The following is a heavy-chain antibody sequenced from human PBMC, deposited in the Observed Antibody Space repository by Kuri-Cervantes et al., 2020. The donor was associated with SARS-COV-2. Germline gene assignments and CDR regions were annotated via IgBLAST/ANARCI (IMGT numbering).Heavy chain of an antibody. CDR3: TRWRVGAKT. CDR2: INSDGSSR. V-gene: IGHV3-74*01. J-gene: IGHJ4*02. CDR1: GFTFSTYW. Sequence: GESLKISCAASGFTFSTYWMHWVRQAPGKGLVWVSRINSDGSSRSYADSVKGRFTISRDNAKNTLFLQMNSLRAEDTAVYYCTRWRVGAKTWGQGTLVTVSS. D-gene: IGHD1-26*01.